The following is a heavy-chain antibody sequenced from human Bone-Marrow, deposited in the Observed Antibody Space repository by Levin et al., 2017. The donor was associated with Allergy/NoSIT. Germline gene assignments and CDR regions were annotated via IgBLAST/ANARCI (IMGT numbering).Heavy chain of an antibody. Sequence: PGESLKISCVASGFTFSGYFMDWVRQAPGKGLEWVGRIRNKDNDYATEYAASVKGRFTISRDDSQNSLYLHVNSLTTEDTAVYYCVREKGGRAYNFDLWGQGTLVTVSS. D-gene: IGHD1-26*01. CDR1: GFTFSGYF. CDR3: VREKGGRAYNFDL. J-gene: IGHJ4*02. CDR2: IRNKDNDYAT. V-gene: IGHV3-72*01.